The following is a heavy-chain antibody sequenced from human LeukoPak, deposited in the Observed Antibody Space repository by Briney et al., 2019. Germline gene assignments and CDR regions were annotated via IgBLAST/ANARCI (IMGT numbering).Heavy chain of an antibody. J-gene: IGHJ4*02. CDR2: IIPIYNPV. D-gene: IGHD2-21*02. CDR3: AREPLGCGGDCHFDY. CDR1: GGTFSSYA. V-gene: IGHV1-69*15. Sequence: SVKVSCKTSGGTFSSYAFSWMRQAPGRGLEWVGRIIPIYNPVDYTQRFQGRVTITADESTNTVYLELSSLRYDDTAVYYCAREPLGCGGDCHFDYWGQGTLVTVSS.